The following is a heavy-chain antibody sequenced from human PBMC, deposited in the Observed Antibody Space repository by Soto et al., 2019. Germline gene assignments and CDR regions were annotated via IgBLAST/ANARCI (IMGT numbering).Heavy chain of an antibody. Sequence: VSCTASGGTFSSYAISWVRQAPGQGLEWMEGIIPIFGTANYAQKFQGRVTSTADESTSTAYMELSSLRSEDTAVYYCARGLIAAAGLRLYEYYYYYYGMDVWGQGTTVTVS. CDR3: ARGLIAAAGLRLYEYYYYYYGMDV. J-gene: IGHJ6*02. D-gene: IGHD6-13*01. CDR1: GGTFSSYA. V-gene: IGHV1-69*01. CDR2: IIPIFGTA.